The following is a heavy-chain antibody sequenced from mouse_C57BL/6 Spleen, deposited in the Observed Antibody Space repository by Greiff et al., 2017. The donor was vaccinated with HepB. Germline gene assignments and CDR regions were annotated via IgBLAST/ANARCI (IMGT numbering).Heavy chain of an antibody. V-gene: IGHV1-59*01. D-gene: IGHD1-1*01. CDR3: ARFGSSYGY. CDR2: IDPFDSYT. J-gene: IGHJ2*01. CDR1: GYTFTSYW. Sequence: VQLQQPGAELVRPGTSVKLSCKASGYTFTSYWMHWVKQRPGQGLEWIGVIDPFDSYTNYNQKFKGKATLTVDTSSSTAYMQLSSLTSEDSAVYYCARFGSSYGYWGQGTTLTVSS.